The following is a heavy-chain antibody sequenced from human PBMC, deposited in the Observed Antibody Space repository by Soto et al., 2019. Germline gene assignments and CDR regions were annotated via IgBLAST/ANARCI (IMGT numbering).Heavy chain of an antibody. V-gene: IGHV1-69*13. Sequence: SVKVSCKASGGTFSSYAISWVRQAPGQGPEWMGGIIPIFGTANYAQKFQGRVTITADESTSTAYMELSSLRSEDTAVYYCARPYQVYARGKRYYYGMDVWGQGTAVTVSS. D-gene: IGHD2-8*01. CDR2: IIPIFGTA. J-gene: IGHJ6*02. CDR1: GGTFSSYA. CDR3: ARPYQVYARGKRYYYGMDV.